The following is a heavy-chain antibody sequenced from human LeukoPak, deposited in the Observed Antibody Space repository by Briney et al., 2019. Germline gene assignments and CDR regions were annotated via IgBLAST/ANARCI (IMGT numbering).Heavy chain of an antibody. CDR2: TYYSGST. CDR3: ARDRRGYSYGIDY. Sequence: SETLSLTCTVSGGSISSYYWSWIRQPPGKGLEWIGYTYYSGSTNYNPSLKSRVTISVDTSKNQFSLKLSSVTAADTAVYYCARDRRGYSYGIDYWGQGTLVTVSS. CDR1: GGSISSYY. D-gene: IGHD5-18*01. J-gene: IGHJ4*02. V-gene: IGHV4-59*01.